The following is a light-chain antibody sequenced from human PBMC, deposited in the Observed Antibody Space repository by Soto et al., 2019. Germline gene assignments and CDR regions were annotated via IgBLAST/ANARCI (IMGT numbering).Light chain of an antibody. J-gene: IGLJ1*01. CDR2: EVV. CDR1: KNDIGVYDF. V-gene: IGLV2-8*02. Sequence: ALNQPPSASSSSGQSVTISCTGTKNDIGVYDFVSWYQQHPGKAPRLIIYEVVQRPSGVPDRFSGSKSGNTASLTVSGLQAADEAEYFCKSYAGSNTYVLGSGTKPTVL. CDR3: KSYAGSNTYV.